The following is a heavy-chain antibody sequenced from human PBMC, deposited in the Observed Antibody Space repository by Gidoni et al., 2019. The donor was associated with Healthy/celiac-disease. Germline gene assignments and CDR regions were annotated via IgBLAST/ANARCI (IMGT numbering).Heavy chain of an antibody. CDR3: ARGLLSGWLFYYYYMDV. CDR2: IYYSGST. CDR1: VGSISSYY. J-gene: IGHJ6*03. D-gene: IGHD6-19*01. V-gene: IGHV4-59*01. Sequence: QVQLQESCPGLVKPSETLSLPCTVSVGSISSYYWSWIRQPPGKGLELIGYIYYSGSTNYNPSLKSRVTISGDTSKNQFSLKLSSVTAADTAVYYCARGLLSGWLFYYYYMDVWGKGTTVTVSS.